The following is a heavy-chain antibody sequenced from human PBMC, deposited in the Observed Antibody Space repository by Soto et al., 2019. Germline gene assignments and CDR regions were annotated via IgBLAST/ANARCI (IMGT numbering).Heavy chain of an antibody. D-gene: IGHD2-21*01. CDR2: RWYDGNNK. V-gene: IGHV3-33*01. CDR3: ARGLHSLFDY. J-gene: IGHJ4*02. Sequence: GGPLRLSCAASGFTFSNYGMHWVRQAPGKGLEWVAVRWYDGNNKYYADSVKGRFTISRDNSNNTLYVQMTSLRAEDTAVYYCARGLHSLFDYWGQGTLVTVSS. CDR1: GFTFSNYG.